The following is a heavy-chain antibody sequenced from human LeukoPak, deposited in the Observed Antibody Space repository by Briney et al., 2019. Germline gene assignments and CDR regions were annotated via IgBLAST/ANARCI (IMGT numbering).Heavy chain of an antibody. J-gene: IGHJ4*02. D-gene: IGHD6-19*01. CDR2: ITWNRDNI. CDR3: ARGKLKQWLVQGGPAIDY. CDR1: GFTFDDYA. V-gene: IGHV3-9*01. Sequence: GGSLRLSCAASGFTFDDYAMHWVRHTPGKGLEWVAGITWNRDNIGYGDSVKGRFTISRDNVKNVLYLQMNSLRPEDTALYYCARGKLKQWLVQGGPAIDYWGQGTLVTVSS.